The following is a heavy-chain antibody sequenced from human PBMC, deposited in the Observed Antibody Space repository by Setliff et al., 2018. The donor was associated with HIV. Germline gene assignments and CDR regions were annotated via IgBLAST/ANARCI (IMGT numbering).Heavy chain of an antibody. CDR2: INHSGST. CDR3: ARGRRNGWELLLLAFEM. V-gene: IGHV4-34*01. D-gene: IGHD1-26*01. CDR1: AGSFSGYY. J-gene: IGHJ3*02. Sequence: LSLTCAVYAGSFSGYYWSWIRQPSGKGLEWIGEINHSGSTNYNPSLKSRVTISVDTSKNQFSLKLSPVTAADTAVYCCARGRRNGWELLLLAFEMWGQGTMVTVSS.